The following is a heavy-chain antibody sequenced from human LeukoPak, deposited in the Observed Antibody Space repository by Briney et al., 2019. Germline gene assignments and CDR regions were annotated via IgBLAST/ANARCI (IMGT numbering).Heavy chain of an antibody. J-gene: IGHJ6*03. CDR3: ASSITGGPYYYYYYMDV. V-gene: IGHV3-30-3*01. CDR2: ISYDGSNK. CDR1: GFTFSSYA. Sequence: GGSLRLSCAASGFTFSSYAMHWVRQAPGKGLEWVAVISYDGSNKYYADSVKGRFTISRDNSKNTPYLQMNSLRAEDTAVYYCASSITGGPYYYYYYMDVWGKGTTVTVSS. D-gene: IGHD3-16*01.